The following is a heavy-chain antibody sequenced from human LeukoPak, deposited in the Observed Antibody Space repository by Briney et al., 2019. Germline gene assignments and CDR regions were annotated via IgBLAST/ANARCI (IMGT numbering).Heavy chain of an antibody. CDR2: INHSGST. Sequence: SETLSLTCAVYGGSFSGYYWSWIRQPPGEGLEWIGEINHSGSTNYNPSLKSRVTISVDTSKNQFSLKLSSVTAADTAVYYCARGSNQALYGMDVWGQGTTVTVSS. CDR1: GGSFSGYY. J-gene: IGHJ6*02. V-gene: IGHV4-34*01. CDR3: ARGSNQALYGMDV.